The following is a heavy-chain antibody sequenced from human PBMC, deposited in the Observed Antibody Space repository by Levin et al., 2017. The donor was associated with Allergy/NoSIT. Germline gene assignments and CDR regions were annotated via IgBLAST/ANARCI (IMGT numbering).Heavy chain of an antibody. J-gene: IGHJ6*03. CDR1: GFPFSSYG. V-gene: IGHV3-30*18. CDR3: AKGAPGLPVVMFGRYMDV. Sequence: GESLKISCAASGFPFSSYGMHWVRQAPGKGLEWVAVIAYDGSDEYYAASVKGRITISRDNSKNTVYLQMNTLRVEDTAVYYCAKGAPGLPVVMFGRYMDVWGKGTTVTVSS. D-gene: IGHD3/OR15-3a*01. CDR2: IAYDGSDE.